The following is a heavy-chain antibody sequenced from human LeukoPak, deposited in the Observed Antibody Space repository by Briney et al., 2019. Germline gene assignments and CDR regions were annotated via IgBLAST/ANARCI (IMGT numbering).Heavy chain of an antibody. CDR3: ALEPRYDPLNWYHMDV. V-gene: IGHV4-38-2*01. D-gene: IGHD2-2*01. CDR2: IYHSGGT. Sequence: PSETLSLTCAVSGYSISSGYYWGWIRQPPGKELEWIGSIYHSGGTYYNPSLKSRVTISVDTSTNQFSLKLSSATAADTAVYYCALEPRYDPLNWYHMDVWRTGTKVTVSS. CDR1: GYSISSGYY. J-gene: IGHJ6*03.